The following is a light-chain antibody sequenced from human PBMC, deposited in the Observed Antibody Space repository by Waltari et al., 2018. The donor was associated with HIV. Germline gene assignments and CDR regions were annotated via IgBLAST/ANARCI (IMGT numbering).Light chain of an antibody. Sequence: QSALTQPASVSGSPGQPITISCNGTTTDIGGYNYVSWYQRHPDKAPKLIIFGVSNRPSGISSRFSGSKSGNTASLTISGLQAEDEADYYCCSYTKLTTHYVLFGGGTKLTVL. V-gene: IGLV2-14*03. CDR2: GVS. CDR1: TTDIGGYNY. CDR3: CSYTKLTTHYVL. J-gene: IGLJ2*01.